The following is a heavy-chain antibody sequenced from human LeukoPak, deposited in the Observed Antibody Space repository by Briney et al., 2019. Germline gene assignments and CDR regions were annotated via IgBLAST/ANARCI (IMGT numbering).Heavy chain of an antibody. CDR1: GFTFSTYA. D-gene: IGHD3-10*01. J-gene: IGHJ4*02. Sequence: PGGSLRLSCAASGFTFSTYAMSWVRQAPGKGLGWVSAISGSGGSTYYADSVKGRFTIFRDNSKNTVYVQMNSLTAEDTGLYYCAKDRGVWGQGTLVTVSS. CDR2: ISGSGGST. CDR3: AKDRGV. V-gene: IGHV3-23*01.